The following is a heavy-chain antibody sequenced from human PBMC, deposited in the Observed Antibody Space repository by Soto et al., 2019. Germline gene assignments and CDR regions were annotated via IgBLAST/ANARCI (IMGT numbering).Heavy chain of an antibody. CDR3: ARHMVLLWFGESTTNFDY. J-gene: IGHJ4*02. CDR2: IYYSGST. D-gene: IGHD3-10*01. V-gene: IGHV4-39*01. CDR1: CGSIISSSYY. Sequence: SETLSLTFTVSCGSIISSSYYWGLIRQPPGKGLEGIGSIYYSGSTYYNPSLKSRFTISVDTSKNQFSLKLSSVTAADTAVCYCARHMVLLWFGESTTNFDYWGQGTLVTVSS.